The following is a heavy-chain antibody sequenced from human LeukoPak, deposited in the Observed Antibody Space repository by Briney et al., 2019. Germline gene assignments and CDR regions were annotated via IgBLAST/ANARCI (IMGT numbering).Heavy chain of an antibody. Sequence: GGSLRLSCAASGFTVSSNYMSWVRQAPGKGLEWVSVIYGGVNTVYADSVQGRFTIPRDNSKNTLYLQMSSLRAEDTAVYYCAKSPKTGFLFDYWGKGTLVTVSS. V-gene: IGHV3-66*01. J-gene: IGHJ4*02. CDR2: IYGGVNT. CDR3: AKSPKTGFLFDY. D-gene: IGHD1-1*01. CDR1: GFTVSSNY.